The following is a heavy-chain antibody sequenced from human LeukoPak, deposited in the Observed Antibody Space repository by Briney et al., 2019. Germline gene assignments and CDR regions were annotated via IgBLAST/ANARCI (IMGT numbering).Heavy chain of an antibody. CDR3: AKDPGAYGDYGWFDP. J-gene: IGHJ5*02. Sequence: GGSLRLSCAASGFTFDDYAMHWVRQAPGKGLEWVSLISWDGGSTYYADSVKGRFTISRDNSKNSLYLQMNSLRAEDTALYYCAKDPGAYGDYGWFDPWGQGTLVTVSS. CDR1: GFTFDDYA. CDR2: ISWDGGST. D-gene: IGHD4-17*01. V-gene: IGHV3-43D*03.